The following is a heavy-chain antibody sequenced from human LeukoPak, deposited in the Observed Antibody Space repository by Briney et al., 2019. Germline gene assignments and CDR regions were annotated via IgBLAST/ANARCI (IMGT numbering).Heavy chain of an antibody. V-gene: IGHV3-7*01. Sequence: GGSLRLSCVASGFTFSNYWMTWVRQAPGKGLEWVANIKEDGSEKNYADSVKGRFTISRDNAKNSLYLQMNSLRGEDTAVYYCARARYSEFWGQGTLVTVSS. J-gene: IGHJ4*02. CDR1: GFTFSNYW. CDR3: ARARYSEF. CDR2: IKEDGSEK.